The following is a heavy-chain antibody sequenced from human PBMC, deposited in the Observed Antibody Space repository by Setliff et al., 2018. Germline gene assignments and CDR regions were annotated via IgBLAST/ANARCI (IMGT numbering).Heavy chain of an antibody. CDR2: IHYGSDK. CDR3: ARDQSFLGSTQYNWFDP. D-gene: IGHD3-10*01. V-gene: IGHV3-7*01. J-gene: IGHJ5*02. CDR1: GFTFSTSA. Sequence: PGGSLRLSCATSGFTFSTSAMHWLRQSPDNRLEWLAYIHYGSDKYYVDSVKGRFTISRDNAKNALYLQMNSLRAEDTAVYYCARDQSFLGSTQYNWFDPWGQGTLVTVSS.